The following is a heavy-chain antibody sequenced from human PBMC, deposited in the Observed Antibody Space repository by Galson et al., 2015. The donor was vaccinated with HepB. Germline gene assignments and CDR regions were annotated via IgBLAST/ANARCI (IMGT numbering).Heavy chain of an antibody. V-gene: IGHV3-30-3*02. J-gene: IGHJ4*02. CDR3: AKNFAQWLVLGGFFDM. Sequence: SLRLSCASSGFPFNEYALHWVRQAPGKGLEWLAAISFDGRSVYYGDSVKGRFTVSRDNSRSTLFLQMNSLRPDDTAVYYCAKNFAQWLVLGGFFDMWGQGALVSVSS. D-gene: IGHD3-22*01. CDR1: GFPFNEYA. CDR2: ISFDGRSV.